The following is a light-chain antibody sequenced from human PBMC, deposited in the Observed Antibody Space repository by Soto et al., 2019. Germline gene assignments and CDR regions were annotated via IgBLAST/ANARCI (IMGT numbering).Light chain of an antibody. J-gene: IGKJ4*01. V-gene: IGKV3D-15*01. Sequence: EIVLTQSPATLSVSPGERASLSCRASQSVGSNLAWYHQKPGQAPRLLMYEASTRATRIPARFSGSGSGTEFTLTISSLQSEDFALYYCQQYNSWPLTFGGGTKVEIK. CDR2: EAS. CDR1: QSVGSN. CDR3: QQYNSWPLT.